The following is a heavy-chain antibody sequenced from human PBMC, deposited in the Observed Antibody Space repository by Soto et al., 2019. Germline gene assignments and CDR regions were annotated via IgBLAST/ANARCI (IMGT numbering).Heavy chain of an antibody. D-gene: IGHD3-3*01. CDR3: AHNFRIGVFLEWLPHGPDAFDI. CDR2: IYWDDDK. V-gene: IGHV2-5*02. Sequence: GSGPTLVNPTQTLTLTCTFSGFSLSTSGVGVGWIRQPPGKALEWLALIYWDDDKRYSPSLKSSLTITKDTSKNQVVLTLTNMDPVDTATYYCAHNFRIGVFLEWLPHGPDAFDIWGQGTMVTVSS. J-gene: IGHJ3*02. CDR1: GFSLSTSGVG.